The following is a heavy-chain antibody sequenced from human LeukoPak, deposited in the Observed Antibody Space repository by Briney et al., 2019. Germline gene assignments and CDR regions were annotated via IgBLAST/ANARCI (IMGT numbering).Heavy chain of an antibody. CDR2: IYTSGST. J-gene: IGHJ4*02. CDR3: ARDHYGDYYFDY. CDR1: GGSISSYY. D-gene: IGHD4-17*01. Sequence: SETLSLTCTVSGGSISSYYWSWIRQPAGKGLGWIGRIYTSGSTNYNPSLKSRVTMSVDTSKNQFSLKLSSVTAADTAVYYCARDHYGDYYFDYWGQGTLVTVSS. V-gene: IGHV4-4*07.